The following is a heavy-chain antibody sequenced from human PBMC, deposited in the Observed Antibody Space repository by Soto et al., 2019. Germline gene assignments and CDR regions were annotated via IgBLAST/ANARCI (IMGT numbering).Heavy chain of an antibody. CDR1: GGSISSSNW. V-gene: IGHV4-4*02. CDR3: ASKLGSGWSLDAFDI. D-gene: IGHD6-19*01. CDR2: IYHSGST. J-gene: IGHJ3*02. Sequence: QVQLQESGPGLVKPSGTLSLTCAVSGGSISSSNWWSWVRQPPGKGLEWLGEIYHSGSTNYNPSLKSRVTISVDKSKNQFALKLSSVTAADTAVYYCASKLGSGWSLDAFDIWGQGTMVTVSS.